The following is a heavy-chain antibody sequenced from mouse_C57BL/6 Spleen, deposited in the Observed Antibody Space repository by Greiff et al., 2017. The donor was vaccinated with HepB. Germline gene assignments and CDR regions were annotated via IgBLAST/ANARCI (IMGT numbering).Heavy chain of an antibody. V-gene: IGHV5-16*01. CDR2: INYDGSST. Sequence: DVHLVESEGGLVQPGSSMKLSCTASGFTFSDYYMAWVRQVPEKGLEWVANINYDGSSTYYLDSLKSRFIISRDNAKNILYLQMSSLKSEDTATYYCARYGGNPFDYWGQGTTLTVSS. D-gene: IGHD1-1*02. J-gene: IGHJ2*01. CDR3: ARYGGNPFDY. CDR1: GFTFSDYY.